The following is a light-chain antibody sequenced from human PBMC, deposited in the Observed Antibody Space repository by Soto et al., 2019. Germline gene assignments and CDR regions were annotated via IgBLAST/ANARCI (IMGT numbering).Light chain of an antibody. V-gene: IGLV1-51*01. Sequence: QSVMTQPPSVSAAPGQKVTISCSGSSSNIGGNSVFWYQKLPGTAPKLLIYDDNKRPSGIPNRFSGSKYGTSATLRIIGFQTGEEADYYCGSWDSSLSAYVFVTGTKLTVL. CDR1: SSNIGGNS. CDR2: DDN. CDR3: GSWDSSLSAYV. J-gene: IGLJ1*01.